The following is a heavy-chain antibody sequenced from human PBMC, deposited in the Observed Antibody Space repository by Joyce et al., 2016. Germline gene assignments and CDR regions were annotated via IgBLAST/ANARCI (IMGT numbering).Heavy chain of an antibody. J-gene: IGHJ4*02. D-gene: IGHD3-16*01. V-gene: IGHV1-24*01. CDR3: ATGDLGSFDY. CDR1: GYTLTELS. Sequence: QVQVVQSGAEVKRPGASVKVSCKVSGYTLTELSIRWVRQAPGKGLEWMGGFDPEDGETIYAQKFQGRVTLTEDTSTDTACLELSSLTSDDTAVYYCATGDLGSFDYWGQGTLVTVSS. CDR2: FDPEDGET.